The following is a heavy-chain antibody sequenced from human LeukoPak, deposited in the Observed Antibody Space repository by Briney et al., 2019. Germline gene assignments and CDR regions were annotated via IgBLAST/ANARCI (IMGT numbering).Heavy chain of an antibody. CDR2: ISYSGST. J-gene: IGHJ4*02. CDR1: GGSIGSYY. Sequence: PSETLSLTCTVSGGSIGSYYWSWIRQPPGKGLEWIGYISYSGSTKYIPSLKSRVTISVDTSKNQFSLKLSSVTAADAAVYYCARSYGSGSYFENWGQGTLVTVSS. V-gene: IGHV4-59*01. CDR3: ARSYGSGSYFEN. D-gene: IGHD3-10*01.